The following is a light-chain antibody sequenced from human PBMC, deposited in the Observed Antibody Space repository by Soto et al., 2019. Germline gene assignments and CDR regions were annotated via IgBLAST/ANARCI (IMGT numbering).Light chain of an antibody. V-gene: IGLV1-44*01. Sequence: QSVLTQPPSASGTPGQRVTISCSGSRSNIGSNTVNWYQQLPTTAPKLLVYSKNQRPSGVPDRFSDSKSGTSASLAISGLQSEDEADYYCAAWDDSLNGWVFGGGTKLTVL. CDR3: AAWDDSLNGWV. CDR1: RSNIGSNT. CDR2: SKN. J-gene: IGLJ3*02.